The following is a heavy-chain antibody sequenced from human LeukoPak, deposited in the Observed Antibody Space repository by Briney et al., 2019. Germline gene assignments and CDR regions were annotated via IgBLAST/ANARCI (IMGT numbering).Heavy chain of an antibody. V-gene: IGHV3-21*01. CDR1: GFTFSSYS. D-gene: IGHD4-17*01. Sequence: GGSLRLSCAASGFTFSSYSMNWVRQAPGKGLEWVSSISSSSSYIYYADSVKGRLTISRDNAKNSLYLQMNSLRAEDTAVYYCARVGDYGDYQNDAFDIWGQGTMVTVSS. J-gene: IGHJ3*02. CDR2: ISSSSSYI. CDR3: ARVGDYGDYQNDAFDI.